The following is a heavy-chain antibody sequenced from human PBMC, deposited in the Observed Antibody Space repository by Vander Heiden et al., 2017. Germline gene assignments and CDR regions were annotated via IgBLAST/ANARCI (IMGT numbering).Heavy chain of an antibody. CDR1: GFTFSSYA. J-gene: IGHJ4*02. D-gene: IGHD6-13*01. Sequence: QVQLVEPGGRVVQPGRSLRLSCPASGFTFSSYAMHWVRQAPGKGLEWVAVISYDGSNKYYADSVKGRFTISRDNSKNTLYLQMNSLRAEDTAVYYCARDRAHIAAAGTDYWGQGTLVTVSS. CDR3: ARDRAHIAAAGTDY. CDR2: ISYDGSNK. V-gene: IGHV3-30*04.